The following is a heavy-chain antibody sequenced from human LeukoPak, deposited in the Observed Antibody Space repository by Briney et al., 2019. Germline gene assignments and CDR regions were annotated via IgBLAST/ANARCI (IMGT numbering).Heavy chain of an antibody. CDR2: IYYSGST. Sequence: PSETLSLTCSVSGGSISGSGYYWGWIRQPPGKGLEWIGSIYYSGSTYYNPSLKSRVTISVDTSKNQFSLKLSSVTAADTAVYYCARTSSTSCCDAFDIWGQGTMVTVSS. D-gene: IGHD2-2*01. V-gene: IGHV4-39*01. CDR1: GGSISGSGYY. CDR3: ARTSSTSCCDAFDI. J-gene: IGHJ3*02.